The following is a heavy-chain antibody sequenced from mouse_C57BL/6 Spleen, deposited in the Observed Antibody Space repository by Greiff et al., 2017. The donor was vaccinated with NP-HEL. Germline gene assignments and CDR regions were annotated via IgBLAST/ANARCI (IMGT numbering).Heavy chain of an antibody. CDR1: GFTFSDYG. Sequence: EVQLVESGGGLVKPGGSLKLSCAASGFTFSDYGMHWVRQAPEKGLEWVAYISSGSSTIYYADTVKGRFTISRDNAKNTLFLQMTSLRSEDTAMYYCARRRGSSFAYWGQGTLVTVSA. CDR3: ARRRGSSFAY. J-gene: IGHJ3*01. CDR2: ISSGSSTI. V-gene: IGHV5-17*01.